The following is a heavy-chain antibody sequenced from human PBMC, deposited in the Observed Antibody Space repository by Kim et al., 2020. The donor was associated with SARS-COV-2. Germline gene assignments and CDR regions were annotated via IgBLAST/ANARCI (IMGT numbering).Heavy chain of an antibody. J-gene: IGHJ3*02. V-gene: IGHV6-1*01. CDR2: TYYRSKWYS. CDR1: GDSVSSNSAI. Sequence: SQTLSLTCAISGDSVSSNSAIWNWIKQSPSRGLEWLGRTYYRSKWYSDSAASVKSRINISPDTSKNQFSMQLTSVNSEDTAVYYCARGRAKGGLLDNWG. CDR3: ARGRAKGGLLDN.